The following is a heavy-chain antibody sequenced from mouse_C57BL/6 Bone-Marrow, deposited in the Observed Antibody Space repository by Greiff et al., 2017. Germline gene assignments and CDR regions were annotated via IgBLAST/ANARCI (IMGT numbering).Heavy chain of an antibody. Sequence: EVQRVESGGDLVKPGGSLKLSCAASGFTFSSYGMSWVRQTPDKRLEWVATISSGGSYTNYPASVQGRFTISRDNAKNTLYLQMSSLKSEDTAMXYGEGPPSTTFTEFDYWGQGTTLTVSS. J-gene: IGHJ2*01. D-gene: IGHD2-2*01. CDR3: EGPPSTTFTEFDY. CDR1: GFTFSSYG. V-gene: IGHV5-6*01. CDR2: ISSGGSYT.